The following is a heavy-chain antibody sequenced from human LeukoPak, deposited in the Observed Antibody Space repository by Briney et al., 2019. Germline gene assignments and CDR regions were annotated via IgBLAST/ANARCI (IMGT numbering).Heavy chain of an antibody. CDR1: GYSISGGYY. CDR2: IYHSGST. D-gene: IGHD6-19*01. V-gene: IGHV4-38-2*02. J-gene: IGHJ4*02. CDR3: ARDLYSSGWGYFDY. Sequence: PSDTLSLTCTLSGYSISGGYYWGWIRPPPGKGLEWIGSIYHSGSTYYNPSLKSRVTISLDTSENQFSLKLSSVTAADTAVYYCARDLYSSGWGYFDYWGQGTLVTVSS.